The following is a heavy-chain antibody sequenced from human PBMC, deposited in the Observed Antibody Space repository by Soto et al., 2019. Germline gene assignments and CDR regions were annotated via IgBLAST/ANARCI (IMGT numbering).Heavy chain of an antibody. V-gene: IGHV1-46*03. CDR2: INPSGGST. J-gene: IGHJ5*02. CDR1: GYTFTSFY. CDR3: TRASCSNTNWDTRTRGLCWFDP. D-gene: IGHD2-2*01. Sequence: QVQLVQSGAEVKKPGASVKVSCKASGYTFTSFYIHWMRQAPGHGLEWMGRINPSGGSTSYAQKFQGRVTVTRDTSTSTVYMELSSLRSEDTAMYYCTRASCSNTNWDTRTRGLCWFDPWGQGTLVTVSS.